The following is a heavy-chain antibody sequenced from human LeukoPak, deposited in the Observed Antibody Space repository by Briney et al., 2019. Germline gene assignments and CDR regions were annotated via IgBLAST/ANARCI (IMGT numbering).Heavy chain of an antibody. V-gene: IGHV4-4*02. Sequence: SETLSLTCAVSGGSISSSNWWSWVRQPPGKGLEWIGEIYHSGSTNYNPSLKSRVTISVDKSKNQFSLKLSSVTAADTAVYYCARLGNRYYYDSSGYHYHEAFDIWGQGTMVTVSS. CDR3: ARLGNRYYYDSSGYHYHEAFDI. CDR2: IYHSGST. D-gene: IGHD3-22*01. CDR1: GGSISSSNW. J-gene: IGHJ3*02.